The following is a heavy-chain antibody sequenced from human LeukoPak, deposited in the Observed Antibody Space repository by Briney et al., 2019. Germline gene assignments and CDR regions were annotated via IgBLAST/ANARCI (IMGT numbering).Heavy chain of an antibody. CDR2: IKQDGSEK. J-gene: IGHJ3*02. Sequence: GGSLRLSCAASGITFSNYWMSWVRQAPGKGLEWVANIKQDGSEKYYVDSVKGRFTISRDNAKNSLYLQMNSLRAEDTAVYYCATRSATPMIAAAPEAAFDIWGQGTMVTVSS. CDR1: GITFSNYW. V-gene: IGHV3-7*01. D-gene: IGHD3-22*01. CDR3: ATRSATPMIAAAPEAAFDI.